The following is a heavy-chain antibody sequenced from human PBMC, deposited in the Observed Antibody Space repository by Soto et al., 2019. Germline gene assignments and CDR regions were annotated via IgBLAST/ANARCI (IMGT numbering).Heavy chain of an antibody. V-gene: IGHV4-31*03. Sequence: PSETLSLTCTVSGGSISSGGYYWSWIRQHPGKGLEWIGYIYYSGSTYYNPSLKSRVTISVDTSKNQFSLKLSSVTAADTAVYYCARDYTGGYGGVFVDYGMDVWGQGTTVTV. CDR3: ARDYTGGYGGVFVDYGMDV. J-gene: IGHJ6*02. CDR2: IYYSGST. D-gene: IGHD2-8*02. CDR1: GGSISSGGYY.